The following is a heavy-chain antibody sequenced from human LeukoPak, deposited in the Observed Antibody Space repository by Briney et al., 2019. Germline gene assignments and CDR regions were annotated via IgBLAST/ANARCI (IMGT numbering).Heavy chain of an antibody. CDR1: GFTFSSYA. CDR3: ARDKRYSSGTAYYFDY. V-gene: IGHV4-59*01. Sequence: GSLRLSCAASGFTFSSYAMSWIRQPPGKGLEWIGYIYYSGSTNYNPSLKSRVTISVDTSKNQFSLKLSSVTAADTAVYYCARDKRYSSGTAYYFDYWGQGTLVTVSS. J-gene: IGHJ4*02. CDR2: IYYSGST. D-gene: IGHD6-19*01.